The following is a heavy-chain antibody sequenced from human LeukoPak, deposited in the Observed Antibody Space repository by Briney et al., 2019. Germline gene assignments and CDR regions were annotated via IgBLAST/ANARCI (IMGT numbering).Heavy chain of an antibody. CDR1: GFTFGDYS. Sequence: PGGSLRLSCAASGFTFGDYSMSWVRQAPGKGLEWVSSISSSSSYIYYADSVKGRFTISRDNAKNSLYLQMNSLRAEDTAVYYCARAEYYYDSSGYFAPFDPWGQGTLVTVSS. CDR3: ARAEYYYDSSGYFAPFDP. D-gene: IGHD3-22*01. V-gene: IGHV3-21*01. J-gene: IGHJ5*02. CDR2: ISSSSSYI.